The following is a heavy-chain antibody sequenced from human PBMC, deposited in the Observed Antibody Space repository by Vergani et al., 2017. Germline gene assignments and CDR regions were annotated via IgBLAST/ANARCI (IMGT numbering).Heavy chain of an antibody. CDR2: IYYSGST. Sequence: QVQLQESGPGLVKPSQTLSLTCTVSGGSISSGDYYWSWIRPPPGKGLEWIGYIYYSGSTYYNPSLKSRVTISVDTSKNQFSLKLSSVTAADTAVYYCARGCMVRGVEPLFDYGGQGTLVTVSS. CDR1: GGSISSGDYY. V-gene: IGHV4-30-4*08. J-gene: IGHJ4*02. D-gene: IGHD3-10*01. CDR3: ARGCMVRGVEPLFDY.